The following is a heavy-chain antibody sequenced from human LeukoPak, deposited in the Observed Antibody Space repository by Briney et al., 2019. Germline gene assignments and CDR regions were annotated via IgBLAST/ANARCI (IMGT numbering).Heavy chain of an antibody. CDR3: ARGGSHHAFDI. CDR1: GFTFSSSA. CDR2: INNDGSGT. D-gene: IGHD3-16*01. V-gene: IGHV3-74*01. Sequence: PGGSLRLSCVASGFTFSSSAIYWVRQAPGKGLVCVSRINNDGSGTTYADSVKGRFTISRDNAKNTLYLQVNSLRVEDTAVYYCARGGSHHAFDIWGQGTVVTVSS. J-gene: IGHJ3*02.